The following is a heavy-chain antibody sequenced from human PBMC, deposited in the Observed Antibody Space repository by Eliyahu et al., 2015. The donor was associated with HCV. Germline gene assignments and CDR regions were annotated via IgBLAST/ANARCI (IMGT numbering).Heavy chain of an antibody. CDR2: IYFSGGA. V-gene: IGHV4-31*03. CDR1: GGSIRSAGYY. CDR3: VRVPAAIDAFDI. Sequence: QVQLQESGPGLVKPSQTLSLTCNVSGGSIRSAGYYWGWIRQHPEKGLEWFGYIYFSGGAYYNPSLKSRLTISIDTSKNQFYLKLSSVTAADTAVYYCVRVPAAIDAFDIWGQGTMVTVSS. J-gene: IGHJ3*02. D-gene: IGHD6-25*01.